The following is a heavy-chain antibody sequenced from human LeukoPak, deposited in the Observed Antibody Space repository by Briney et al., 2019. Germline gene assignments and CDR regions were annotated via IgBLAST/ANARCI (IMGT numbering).Heavy chain of an antibody. CDR1: GYSISSGYY. D-gene: IGHD6-19*01. Sequence: PSETLSLTCTVSGYSISSGYYWGWIRQPPGKGLEWIGSIYHSGSTNYNPSLKSRVTISVDKSKNQFSLKLNSVTAADTAVYFCARNGWYSLNYWGQGTLVTVSS. CDR2: IYHSGST. V-gene: IGHV4-38-2*02. J-gene: IGHJ4*02. CDR3: ARNGWYSLNY.